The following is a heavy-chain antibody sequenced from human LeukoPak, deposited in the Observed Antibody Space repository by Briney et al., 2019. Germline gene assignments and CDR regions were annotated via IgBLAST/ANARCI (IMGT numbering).Heavy chain of an antibody. J-gene: IGHJ4*02. V-gene: IGHV3-20*04. Sequence: GGSLRLSCAASGFTFDDYGMSWVRQAPGKGLEWVSGINWNGGSTGYADSVKGRFTISRDNAKNSLFLQMNSLRAEDTALYYCARRRVTVVRGVDITSYYFDYWGQGTLVIVSS. CDR2: INWNGGST. D-gene: IGHD3-10*01. CDR3: ARRRVTVVRGVDITSYYFDY. CDR1: GFTFDDYG.